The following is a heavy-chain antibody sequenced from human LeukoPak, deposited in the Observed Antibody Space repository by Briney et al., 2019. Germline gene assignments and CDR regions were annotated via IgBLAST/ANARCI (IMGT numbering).Heavy chain of an antibody. CDR3: ARVPAIAAAGKFDY. V-gene: IGHV4-39*07. J-gene: IGHJ4*02. D-gene: IGHD6-13*01. CDR2: IYYSGST. Sequence: PSETLSLTCTVSGGSISSSSYYWGWIRQPPGKGLEWIGSIYYSGSTYYNPSLKSRVTISLDTSKNQFSLKLSSVTAADTAVYYCARVPAIAAAGKFDYWGQGTLVTVSS. CDR1: GGSISSSSYY.